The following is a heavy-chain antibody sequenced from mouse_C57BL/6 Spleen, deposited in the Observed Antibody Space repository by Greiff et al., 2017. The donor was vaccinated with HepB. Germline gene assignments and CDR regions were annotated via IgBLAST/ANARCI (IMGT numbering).Heavy chain of an antibody. J-gene: IGHJ1*03. V-gene: IGHV1-72*01. CDR3: ARSRDGCDLYFDV. CDR1: GYTFTSYW. Sequence: QVQLQQPGAELVKPGASVKLSCKASGYTFTSYWMHWVKQRPGRGLEWLGRIDPNSGGTKYNEKFKSKATLTVDKPSSTAYMQLSSLTSEDSAVYYCARSRDGCDLYFDVWGKGTMVTVSS. CDR2: IDPNSGGT. D-gene: IGHD2-3*01.